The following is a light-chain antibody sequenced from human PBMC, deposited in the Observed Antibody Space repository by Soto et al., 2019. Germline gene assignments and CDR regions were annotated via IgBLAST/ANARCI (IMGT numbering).Light chain of an antibody. CDR1: SSDVGSYNL. J-gene: IGLJ1*01. CDR3: SSKTSSSSPFV. V-gene: IGLV2-14*02. CDR2: EVF. Sequence: QSALTQPASVSGSPGQSITISCTGPSSDVGSYNLVSWYQQYPGKAPKLIIFEVFKRPSGVSHRFSGSKSGNTASLTISGLQADDEGDYYCSSKTSSSSPFVFGTGTKLTVL.